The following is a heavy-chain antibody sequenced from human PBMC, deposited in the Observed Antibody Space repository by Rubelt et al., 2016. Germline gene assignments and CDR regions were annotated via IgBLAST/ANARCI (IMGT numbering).Heavy chain of an antibody. J-gene: IGHJ4*02. CDR3: ARGNSGYDYGLDY. D-gene: IGHD5-12*01. V-gene: IGHV1-2*02. CDR2: INPNSGGT. Sequence: QVQLVQSGAEVKKPGASVKVSCKASGYTFTGYYMPWVRQAPGQGLEWMGWINPNSGGTNYAQKCQGRVTMTRETSVSTAYMELSRLTSDDTAVYYCARGNSGYDYGLDYWGQGTLVTVSS. CDR1: GYTFTGYY.